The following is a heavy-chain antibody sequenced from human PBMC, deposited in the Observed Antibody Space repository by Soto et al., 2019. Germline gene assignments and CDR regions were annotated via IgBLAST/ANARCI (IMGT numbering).Heavy chain of an antibody. Sequence: QVQLQESGPRLVKPSETLSLTCNVSGGSINSGGYYWVWIRQHPGKVLEWIGYSHYRGRTSYNPSIQSRVSISLDMSGHHFSLKLTSVTAADTAVYYCARCRDAFGFDTWGQVNRVTVSS. V-gene: IGHV4-31*03. J-gene: IGHJ4*02. D-gene: IGHD2-15*01. CDR2: SHYRGRT. CDR1: GGSINSGGYY. CDR3: ARCRDAFGFDT.